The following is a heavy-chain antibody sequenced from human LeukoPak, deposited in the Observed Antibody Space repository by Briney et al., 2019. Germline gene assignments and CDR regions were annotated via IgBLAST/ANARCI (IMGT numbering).Heavy chain of an antibody. J-gene: IGHJ4*02. CDR3: ARENWDYFDY. CDR1: GFTFSSYG. V-gene: IGHV3-30*03. Sequence: PGRSLRLSCAASGFTFSSYGMHWVRQAPGKGLEWVAVISYDGSNKYYADSVKGRFTISRDNSKNTLYLQMNSLRAEDTAVYYCARENWDYFDYWGQGTLVTVSS. D-gene: IGHD7-27*01. CDR2: ISYDGSNK.